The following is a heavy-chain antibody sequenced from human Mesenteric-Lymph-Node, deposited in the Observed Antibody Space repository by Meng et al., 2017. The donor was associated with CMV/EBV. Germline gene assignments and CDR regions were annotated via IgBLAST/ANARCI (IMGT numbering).Heavy chain of an antibody. V-gene: IGHV1-18*01. J-gene: IGHJ6*02. D-gene: IGHD5-12*01. CDR2: ISAYNGNT. Sequence: ASVKVSCKASGYTFTSYGISWVRQAPGQGLEWMGWISAYNGNTNYAQKFQGRVTITTDESTSTAYMELSSLRSEDTAVYYCARDSTQWLRVAHEAFDVWGQGTTVTVSS. CDR1: GYTFTSYG. CDR3: ARDSTQWLRVAHEAFDV.